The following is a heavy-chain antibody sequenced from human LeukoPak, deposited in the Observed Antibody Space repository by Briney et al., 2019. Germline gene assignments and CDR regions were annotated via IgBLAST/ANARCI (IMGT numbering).Heavy chain of an antibody. J-gene: IGHJ4*02. Sequence: GSLRLSCAASGFTFSSYAMSWVRQAPGKGLEWVSAISGSGGSTYYADSVEGRFTISRGNSKNTLYLQMNSLRAEDTAVYYCAKGPERWLPVDYWGQGTLVTVSS. CDR2: ISGSGGST. CDR1: GFTFSSYA. D-gene: IGHD5-24*01. V-gene: IGHV3-23*01. CDR3: AKGPERWLPVDY.